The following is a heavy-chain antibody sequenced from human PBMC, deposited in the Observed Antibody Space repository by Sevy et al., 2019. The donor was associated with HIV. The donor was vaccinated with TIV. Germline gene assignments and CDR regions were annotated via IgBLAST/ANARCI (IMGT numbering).Heavy chain of an antibody. CDR2: VSADGTYK. CDR1: GLIFSNFG. D-gene: IGHD6-25*01. V-gene: IGHV3-30*03. J-gene: IGHJ5*02. CDR3: ALCGNLWPYNWFDP. Sequence: GGCLRLSCAASGLIFSNFGVHWVRQIPGKGLESVATVSADGTYKYYEDSLKDRFTISRDNSRNTVDLQMSSLRPDDAGLYFCALCGNLWPYNWFDPWGQGTLVTVSS.